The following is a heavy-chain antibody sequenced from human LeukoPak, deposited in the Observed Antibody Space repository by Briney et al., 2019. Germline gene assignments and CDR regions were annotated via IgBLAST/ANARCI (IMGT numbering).Heavy chain of an antibody. CDR3: ARDWAYGSGSPY. CDR1: GGSISSSTYY. Sequence: SETLSLTCTVSGGSISSSTYYWGWIRQPPGKGLEWIGSIYYDGNTYYNPSLKSRVAISVDTSKNQFSLKLSSVTAADTAVYYCARDWAYGSGSPYWGQGTLVTVSS. J-gene: IGHJ4*02. CDR2: IYYDGNT. V-gene: IGHV4-39*07. D-gene: IGHD3-10*01.